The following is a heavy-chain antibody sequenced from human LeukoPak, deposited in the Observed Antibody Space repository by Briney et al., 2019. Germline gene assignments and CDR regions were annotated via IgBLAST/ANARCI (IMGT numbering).Heavy chain of an antibody. CDR1: GGSFSGYY. Sequence: SETLSLTCAVYGGSFSGYYWSWIRQPPGKGLEWIGEINHSGSTNYNPSLKSRVTISVDTSKNQFSLKLSSVTAADTAVYYCARHRTGTIWYFDYWGQGTLVTVSS. D-gene: IGHD1-1*01. V-gene: IGHV4-34*01. CDR2: INHSGST. CDR3: ARHRTGTIWYFDY. J-gene: IGHJ4*02.